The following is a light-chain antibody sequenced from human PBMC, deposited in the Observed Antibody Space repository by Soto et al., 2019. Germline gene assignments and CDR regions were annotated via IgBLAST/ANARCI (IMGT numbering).Light chain of an antibody. J-gene: IGLJ1*01. V-gene: IGLV1-40*01. CDR3: QTYDSSLSGLYV. Sequence: QSVLTQPPSISGAPGQRVTISSTGSSSNIGAGSDVHWYHQLPGTARKRLIYGNTNRHSGVPDRFSGSKSGTSASLAIAGLQTEDEGDYYCQTYDSSLSGLYVFGTGTKVTVL. CDR2: GNT. CDR1: SSNIGAGSD.